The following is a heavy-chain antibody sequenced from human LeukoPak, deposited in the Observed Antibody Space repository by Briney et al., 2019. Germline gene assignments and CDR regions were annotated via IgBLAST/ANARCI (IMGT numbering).Heavy chain of an antibody. CDR2: SASYGGTT. V-gene: IGHV3-23*01. CDR3: AREVRYNWFDP. D-gene: IGHD1-26*01. CDR1: GFTFGNHA. J-gene: IGHJ5*02. Sequence: PGGSLRLSRAASGFTFGNHAMIWVRQARGKGLQPVSTSASYGGTTYYADSVKGRLTISRDNFKNAVYLQMNSLRAEDTAVYYCAREVRYNWFDPWGQGTLVTVSS.